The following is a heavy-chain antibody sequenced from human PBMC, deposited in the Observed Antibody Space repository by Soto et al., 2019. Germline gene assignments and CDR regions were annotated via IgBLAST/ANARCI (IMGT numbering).Heavy chain of an antibody. V-gene: IGHV3-23*01. Sequence: EVQLLESGGGLAQPGGSLRVSCAASGFTFSSYAMSWVRQAPGQGLEWVSSVSGRSDNTYYADSLKGRFIISRDNSKNTLYLQMRSLRAEDTAVYYCARAPPDSSSWYWFDYWGQGTRVTVSS. CDR2: VSGRSDNT. CDR3: ARAPPDSSSWYWFDY. J-gene: IGHJ4*02. D-gene: IGHD6-13*01. CDR1: GFTFSSYA.